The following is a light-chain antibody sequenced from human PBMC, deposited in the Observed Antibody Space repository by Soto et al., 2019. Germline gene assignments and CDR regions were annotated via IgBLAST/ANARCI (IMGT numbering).Light chain of an antibody. J-gene: IGKJ1*01. Sequence: EIVLTQSPATLSLSPGERATLSCRASQSVSSYLAWYQQIPGQAPRSLIYGASSRVPGIPDRFSGSGSGTDFTLTISRLEPEDFAVYYCQQYGSLPWTFGQGTKVDIK. CDR3: QQYGSLPWT. V-gene: IGKV3-20*01. CDR1: QSVSSY. CDR2: GAS.